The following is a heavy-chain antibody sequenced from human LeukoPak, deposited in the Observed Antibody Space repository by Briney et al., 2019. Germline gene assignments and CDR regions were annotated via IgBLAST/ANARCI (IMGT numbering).Heavy chain of an antibody. Sequence: SSVKVSCKASGGTFSSYAISWVRQAPGQGLEWMGGIIPIFGTANYAQKFQGRVTITTDESTSTAYMELSSLRSEDTAVYYCARERGEDYYDSSGYPLDYWGQGTLVTVSS. CDR2: IIPIFGTA. V-gene: IGHV1-69*05. CDR1: GGTFSSYA. J-gene: IGHJ4*02. D-gene: IGHD3-22*01. CDR3: ARERGEDYYDSSGYPLDY.